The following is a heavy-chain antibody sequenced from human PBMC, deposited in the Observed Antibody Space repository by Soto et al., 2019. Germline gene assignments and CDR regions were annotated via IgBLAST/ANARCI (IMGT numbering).Heavy chain of an antibody. D-gene: IGHD2-15*01. J-gene: IGHJ6*02. V-gene: IGHV4-30-4*01. CDR1: GGSISSGDYY. Sequence: QVQLQESGPGLVKPSQTLSLTCTVSGGSISSGDYYWSWIRQPPGKGLEWIGYIYYSGSTYYHPSLKSRVTISVDTSKDQFSLKLSALTAADTAVYYCARAGSCSGGSCYSSRGLYGMDVWGQGSTVTVSS. CDR3: ARAGSCSGGSCYSSRGLYGMDV. CDR2: IYYSGST.